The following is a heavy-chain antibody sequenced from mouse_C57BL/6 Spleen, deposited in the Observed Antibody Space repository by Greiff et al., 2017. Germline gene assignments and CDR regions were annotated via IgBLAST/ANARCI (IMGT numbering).Heavy chain of an antibody. Sequence: DVKLVESGGGLVKPGGSLKLSCAASGFTFSDYGMHWVRQAPEKGLEWVAYISSGSSTIYYADTVKGRFTISRDNAKNTLFLQMTSLRSEDTAMYYCARGYYYGTGYYAMDYWGQGTSVTVSS. D-gene: IGHD1-1*01. CDR2: ISSGSSTI. V-gene: IGHV5-17*01. J-gene: IGHJ4*01. CDR3: ARGYYYGTGYYAMDY. CDR1: GFTFSDYG.